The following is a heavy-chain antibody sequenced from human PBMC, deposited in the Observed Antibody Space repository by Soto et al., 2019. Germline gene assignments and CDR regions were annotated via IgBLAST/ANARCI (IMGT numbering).Heavy chain of an antibody. V-gene: IGHV3-53*01. CDR3: GAPPGGGGY. D-gene: IGHD3-10*01. CDR2: IYSGGYT. CDR1: GFTVSNNY. Sequence: EVQLVESGGGLIQPGGSLRLSCAVSGFTVSNNYVSWVRQAPGKGLEGVSVIYSGGYTAYGDSVKGRFTISRDNSKNTPYLQMNSRGAAAPAVFYWGAPPGGGGYWGQGTLVTVSS. J-gene: IGHJ4*02.